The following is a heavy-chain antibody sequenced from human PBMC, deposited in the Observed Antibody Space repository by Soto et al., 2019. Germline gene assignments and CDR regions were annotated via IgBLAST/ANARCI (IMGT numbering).Heavy chain of an antibody. CDR3: AKGGYCSGGSCNYYYGMDV. V-gene: IGHV3-30*18. CDR1: GFTFSSYG. J-gene: IGHJ6*02. Sequence: PGGSLRLSCAASGFTFSSYGMHWVRQAPGKGLEWVAVISYDGSNKYYADSVKGRFTISRDNSKNTLYLQMNSLRAEDTAVYYCAKGGYCSGGSCNYYYGMDVWGQGTTVTASS. CDR2: ISYDGSNK. D-gene: IGHD2-15*01.